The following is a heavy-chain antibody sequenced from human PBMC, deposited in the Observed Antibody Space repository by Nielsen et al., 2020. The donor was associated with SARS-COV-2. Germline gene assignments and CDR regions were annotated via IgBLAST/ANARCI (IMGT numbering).Heavy chain of an antibody. D-gene: IGHD2-2*01. CDR1: GFSFSKYS. Sequence: GESLKISCAASGFSFSKYSMAWVRQTPGKGLEWVSSIGSSSSFIYYTDSVKGRFTVSRDNSLYLEMNSLRAEDTAVYYCARGVVPTSMAGPYWTYFYLDVWGKGTTVTVSS. CDR3: ARGVVPTSMAGPYWTYFYLDV. V-gene: IGHV3-21*06. CDR2: IGSSSSFI. J-gene: IGHJ6*03.